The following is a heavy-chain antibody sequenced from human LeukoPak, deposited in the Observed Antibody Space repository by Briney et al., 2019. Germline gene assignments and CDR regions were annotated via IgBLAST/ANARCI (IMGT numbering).Heavy chain of an antibody. CDR3: ARPQYSRAGGWDYMDV. J-gene: IGHJ6*03. V-gene: IGHV5-51*01. CDR1: GYTFSGYW. CDR2: IHPGDSDT. Sequence: LGESLKISCRGSGYTFSGYWIGWVRQLPGKGLEWVAVIHPGDSDTRYSQSFQGLVTISADKSMNTAYLQWSSLKASDTAIYYCARPQYSRAGGWDYMDVWGKGTTVTVSS. D-gene: IGHD6-6*01.